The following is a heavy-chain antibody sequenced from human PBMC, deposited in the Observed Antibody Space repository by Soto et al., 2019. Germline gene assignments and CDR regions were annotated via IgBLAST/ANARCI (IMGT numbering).Heavy chain of an antibody. CDR2: IYSRGDI. CDR1: GVTVSSNY. CDR3: ARNVPVTTLGY. V-gene: IGHV3-66*01. Sequence: EVQLVESGGGLVQPGGSLRLSCAASGVTVSSNYMSWVRQATGQGLEWVSVIYSRGDIKYSDTVKGSFTVSRNNSKNTLFLQMNSLIAEDSAVYYCARNVPVTTLGYWGQGTLVTVSS. D-gene: IGHD4-17*01. J-gene: IGHJ4*02.